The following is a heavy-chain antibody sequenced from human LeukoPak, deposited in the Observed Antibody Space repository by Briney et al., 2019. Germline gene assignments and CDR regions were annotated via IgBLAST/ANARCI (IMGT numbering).Heavy chain of an antibody. D-gene: IGHD6-6*01. V-gene: IGHV3-66*02. J-gene: IGHJ6*03. CDR3: ARIPSSIAARAGYYYYYMDV. Sequence: PGGSLRLSCAASGFTVSSNYMSWVRQAPGKGLEWVSVIYSGGSTYYSDSVKGRFTISRDNSKNTLYIKMNSLRAEDTAVYYCARIPSSIAARAGYYYYYMDVWGKGTTVTVS. CDR1: GFTVSSNY. CDR2: IYSGGST.